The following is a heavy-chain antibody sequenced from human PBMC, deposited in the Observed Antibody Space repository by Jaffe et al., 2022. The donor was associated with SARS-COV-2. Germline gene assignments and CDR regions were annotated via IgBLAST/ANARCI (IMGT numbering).Heavy chain of an antibody. CDR3: ATSTDWQFAY. D-gene: IGHD3-9*01. J-gene: IGHJ4*02. CDR2: IKEDGSEK. Sequence: EVQLVESGGGLVQPGGSLRLWCAASGFTFSSFWMSWVRQAPGKGLEWVASIKEDGSEKFYVDSVKGRFTISRDNAKNSLYVQMNSLRAEDTAVYYCATSTDWQFAYWGQGALVTVSS. V-gene: IGHV3-7*03. CDR1: GFTFSSFW.